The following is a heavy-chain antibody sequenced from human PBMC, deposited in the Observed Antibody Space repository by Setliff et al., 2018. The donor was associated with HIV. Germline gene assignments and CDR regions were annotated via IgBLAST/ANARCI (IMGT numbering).Heavy chain of an antibody. J-gene: IGHJ4*02. Sequence: PSETLSLTCAVYGESLIGYHWNWIRQAPGKGLEWIGEISQNGYTFYNPSLKSRVSVSVDTSKNQFSLTLTSVTAADTALYWCARAPYYDYRGLAVYYFDYWGQGTLVTVSS. CDR3: ARAPYYDYRGLAVYYFDY. V-gene: IGHV4-34*01. CDR2: ISQNGYT. D-gene: IGHD3-22*01. CDR1: GESLIGYH.